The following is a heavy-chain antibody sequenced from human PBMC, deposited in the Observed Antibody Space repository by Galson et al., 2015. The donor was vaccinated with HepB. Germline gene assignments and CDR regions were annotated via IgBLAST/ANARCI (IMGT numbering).Heavy chain of an antibody. CDR1: DFVFSSYW. Sequence: SLRLSCAASDFVFSSYWMHWARQAPGKGLMWVSHINSDGSGTDYADSVKGRFTISRDNAKNTLYLQMNSLRAEDTAVYYCTRGSSDVWGQGTTVTVSS. J-gene: IGHJ6*02. CDR3: TRGSSDV. V-gene: IGHV3-74*01. CDR2: INSDGSGT.